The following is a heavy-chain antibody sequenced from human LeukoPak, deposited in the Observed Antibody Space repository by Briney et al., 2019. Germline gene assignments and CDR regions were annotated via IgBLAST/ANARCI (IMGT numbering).Heavy chain of an antibody. Sequence: PSETLSLTCAVYGGSFSGYYWSWIRQPPGKGLEWIGEINHSGSTNYNPSLKSRVTISVDTSKNQFSLKLSSVTAADTAVYYCARDQTIFGVRGGMDVWGQGTTVTVSS. CDR3: ARDQTIFGVRGGMDV. J-gene: IGHJ6*02. CDR2: INHSGST. V-gene: IGHV4-34*01. CDR1: GGSFSGYY. D-gene: IGHD3-3*01.